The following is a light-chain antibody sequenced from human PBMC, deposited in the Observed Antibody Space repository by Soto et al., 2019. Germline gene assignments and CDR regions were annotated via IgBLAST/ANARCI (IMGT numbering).Light chain of an antibody. CDR3: NSDTTRTTLI. CDR1: SSDVGAYNY. J-gene: IGLJ2*01. Sequence: QSVLTQPASVSGSPGQSITISCTGTSSDVGAYNYVSWYQQHPGKAPKLMIYHVTNRPSGVSNRFSGSKSGNTASLTISGLQAEDEADYYCNSDTTRTTLIFGGGTKLTVL. CDR2: HVT. V-gene: IGLV2-14*01.